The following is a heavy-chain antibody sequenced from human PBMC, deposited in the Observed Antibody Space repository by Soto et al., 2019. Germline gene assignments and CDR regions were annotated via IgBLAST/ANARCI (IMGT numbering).Heavy chain of an antibody. D-gene: IGHD3-22*01. CDR2: IYYSGST. CDR1: GGSISSYY. V-gene: IGHV4-59*01. J-gene: IGHJ4*02. Sequence: PSETLSLTCTVSGGSISSYYWSWIRQPPGKGLEWIGYIYYSGSTNYNPSLKSRVTISVDTSKNQFSLRLSSVTAADTAVYYCARSYYDSSGYYYWGQGTLVTVS. CDR3: ARSYYDSSGYYY.